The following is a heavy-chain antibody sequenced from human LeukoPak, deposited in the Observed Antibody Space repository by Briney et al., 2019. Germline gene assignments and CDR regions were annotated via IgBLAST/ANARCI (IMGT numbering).Heavy chain of an antibody. Sequence: GSLRLSCAASGFTFSSYSMNWVRQAPGKGLEWVSYISSSSSTMYYADSVKSRFTISRDNAKNSLYLRMNSLRAEDTAVYYRASWNFGNWFDPWGQGTLVTVSS. CDR3: ASWNFGNWFDP. V-gene: IGHV3-48*01. D-gene: IGHD3-10*01. J-gene: IGHJ5*02. CDR1: GFTFSSYS. CDR2: ISSSSSTM.